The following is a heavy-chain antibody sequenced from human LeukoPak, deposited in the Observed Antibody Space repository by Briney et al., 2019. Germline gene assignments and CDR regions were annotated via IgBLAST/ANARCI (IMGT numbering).Heavy chain of an antibody. D-gene: IGHD2-15*01. CDR1: GYTFTSYA. CDR2: INAGNGNT. J-gene: IGHJ4*02. CDR3: ARDRCSGGSCYLSGFDY. V-gene: IGHV1-3*01. Sequence: ASVKVSCKASGYTFTSYAMHWVRQAPGQRLEWMGWINAGNGNTKYSQKFQGRVTITRDTSASTAYMELSSLRSEDTAVYYCARDRCSGGSCYLSGFDYWGQGTLVTVSS.